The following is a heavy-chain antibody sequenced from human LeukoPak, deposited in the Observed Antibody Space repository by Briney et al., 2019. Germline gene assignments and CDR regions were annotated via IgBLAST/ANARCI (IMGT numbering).Heavy chain of an antibody. V-gene: IGHV3-9*01. CDR1: GFTFGDYA. CDR3: AKDRDYAIPGYYFDY. CDR2: ISWNSGSI. D-gene: IGHD4-17*01. J-gene: IGHJ4*02. Sequence: GGSLRLSCAASGFTFGDYAMHWVRQAPGKGLEWVSGISWNSGSIGYADSVKGRFTISRDNAKNSLYLQMNSLRAEDTALYYCAKDRDYAIPGYYFDYWGQGTLVTVSS.